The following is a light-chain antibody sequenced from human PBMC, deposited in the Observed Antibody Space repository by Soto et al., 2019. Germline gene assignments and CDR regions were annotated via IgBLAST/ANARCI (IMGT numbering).Light chain of an antibody. V-gene: IGKV1-27*01. CDR1: QGISNY. J-gene: IGKJ3*01. CDR3: QNLDSAAFT. CDR2: AAS. Sequence: DIQMTQSPSSLSASAGDRVTITCRGSQGISNYLAWYQQRPGKVPKLLISAASTLQSGVSSGFSGSGSGTDFTLTISGLLPEDVATYYCQNLDSAAFTFGPGTKVDIK.